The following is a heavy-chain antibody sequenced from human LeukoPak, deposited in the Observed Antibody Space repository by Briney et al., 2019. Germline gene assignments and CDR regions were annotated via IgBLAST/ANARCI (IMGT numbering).Heavy chain of an antibody. V-gene: IGHV3-13*04. Sequence: GGSLRLSCAAPGFTFSSYDMHWVRQATGKGLEWVSAIGTAGDTYYPGSVKGQFTISRENAKNSLYLQMNSLRAGDTAVYYCARGVAISSGWDNWFDPWGQGTLVTVSS. CDR1: GFTFSSYD. J-gene: IGHJ5*02. CDR3: ARGVAISSGWDNWFDP. CDR2: IGTAGDT. D-gene: IGHD6-19*01.